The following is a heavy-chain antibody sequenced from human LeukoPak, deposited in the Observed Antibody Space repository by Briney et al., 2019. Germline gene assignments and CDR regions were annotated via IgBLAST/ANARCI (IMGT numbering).Heavy chain of an antibody. CDR2: ISWNSGGI. CDR3: AKDKSSGGSGSYYNSFYYFDY. V-gene: IGHV3-9*01. Sequence: PGGSLRLSCAASGFTFDDYAMHWVRQAPGKGLEWVSGISWNSGGIGYADSVKGRFTISRDNAKNSLYLQMNSLRAEDTALYYCAKDKSSGGSGSYYNSFYYFDYWGQGTLVTVSS. J-gene: IGHJ4*02. D-gene: IGHD3-10*01. CDR1: GFTFDDYA.